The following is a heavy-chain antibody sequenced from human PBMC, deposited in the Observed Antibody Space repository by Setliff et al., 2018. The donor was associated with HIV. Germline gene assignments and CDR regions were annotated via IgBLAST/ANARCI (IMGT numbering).Heavy chain of an antibody. CDR3: ARGGYHGFGSYGDY. D-gene: IGHD3-10*01. Sequence: AASVKVSCKASGYTFTSYYVHWVRQAPGQGLEWMGILNPSGDSTAYAHQFQGRVTMTRDTSTSTVYMELRSLRSEDTAVYYCARGGYHGFGSYGDYWGQGTLVTVSS. V-gene: IGHV1-46*01. CDR2: LNPSGDST. CDR1: GYTFTSYY. J-gene: IGHJ4*02.